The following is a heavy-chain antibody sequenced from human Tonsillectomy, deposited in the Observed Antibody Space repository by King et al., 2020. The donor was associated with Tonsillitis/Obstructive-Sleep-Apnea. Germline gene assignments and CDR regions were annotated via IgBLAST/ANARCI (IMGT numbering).Heavy chain of an antibody. J-gene: IGHJ6*03. CDR3: ARDAGDYDFWSGYSYYYYMDV. V-gene: IGHV3-21*01. CDR2: ISSSSSYI. D-gene: IGHD3-3*01. CDR1: GFTFSSYS. Sequence: VQLVESGGGLVKPGGSLRLSCAASGFTFSSYSMNWVRQAPGEGLELVSSISSSSSYIYYADSVKGRFTISRDNAKNSLYLQMNSLRAEDTAVYYCARDAGDYDFWSGYSYYYYMDVWGKGTTVTVSS.